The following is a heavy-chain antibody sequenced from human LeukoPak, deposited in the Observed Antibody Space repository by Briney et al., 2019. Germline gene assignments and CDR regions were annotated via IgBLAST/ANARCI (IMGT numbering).Heavy chain of an antibody. CDR3: ARKGIAVAGTYFDY. CDR1: GFTFDDYA. CDR2: ISWNSGSI. Sequence: PGGSLRLSCAASGFTFDDYAMHWVRQAPGKGLEWVSGISWNSGSIVYADSVKGRFTISRDNAKNSLYLQMNSLRAEDTAVYYCARKGIAVAGTYFDYWGQGTLVTVSS. V-gene: IGHV3-9*01. J-gene: IGHJ4*02. D-gene: IGHD6-19*01.